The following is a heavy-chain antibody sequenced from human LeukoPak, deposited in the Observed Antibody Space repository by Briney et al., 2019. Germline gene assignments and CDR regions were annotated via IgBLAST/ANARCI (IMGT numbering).Heavy chain of an antibody. D-gene: IGHD3-22*01. J-gene: IGHJ4*02. CDR2: INSDGSST. Sequence: GGSLRLSCAASGFTVSSNYMSWVRQAPGKGLEWVSRINSDGSSTSYADSVKGRFTISRDNAKNTLYLQMNSLRAEDTAVYYCASGARDSSGYTQTQSDVDYWGQGTLVTVSS. CDR3: ASGARDSSGYTQTQSDVDY. CDR1: GFTVSSNY. V-gene: IGHV3-74*01.